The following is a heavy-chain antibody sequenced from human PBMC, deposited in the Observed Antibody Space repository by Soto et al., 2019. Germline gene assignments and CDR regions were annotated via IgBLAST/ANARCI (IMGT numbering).Heavy chain of an antibody. CDR3: AKDLFPTSGQRFFFES. CDR1: GFMFSTYA. D-gene: IGHD3-10*01. Sequence: VGSLRLSCAASGFMFSTYAMTWVREAPGRGLEWVSTILHDETPFYTDSVKGRFTISRDNVRGTLYLQMNGLRVEDAALYYCAKDLFPTSGQRFFFESWGQGTLVTVSS. V-gene: IGHV3-23*01. J-gene: IGHJ4*02. CDR2: ILHDETP.